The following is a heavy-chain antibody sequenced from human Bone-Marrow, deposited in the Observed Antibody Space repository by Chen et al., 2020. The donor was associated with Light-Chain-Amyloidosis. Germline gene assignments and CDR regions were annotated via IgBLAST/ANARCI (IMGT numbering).Heavy chain of an antibody. J-gene: IGHJ5*02. CDR3: ARDPYDYVWGSYRPNNNWFDP. CDR2: IYYSGST. CDR1: GGSISSSSYY. V-gene: IGHV4-39*07. D-gene: IGHD3-16*02. Sequence: QLQLQESGPGLVKPSETLSLTCTVSGGSISSSSYYWGWIRQPPGKGLEWIGSIYYSGSTYYTPSLKSRVTISVDTSKNQFSLKLSSVTAADTAVYYCARDPYDYVWGSYRPNNNWFDPWGQGTLVTVSS.